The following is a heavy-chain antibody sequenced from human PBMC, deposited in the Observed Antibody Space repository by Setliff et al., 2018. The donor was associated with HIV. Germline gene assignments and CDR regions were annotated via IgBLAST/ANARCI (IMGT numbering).Heavy chain of an antibody. CDR1: GGSISGSNYY. Sequence: SETLSLTCTVSGGSISGSNYYWGWIRQPPGKGLEWIGSIYYSGSTYYNPSLKSRVTISVDTSKNQFSLKLSSVTAADTAVYYCARHHSYYDIGGYYYFDYWGPGTLVTVSS. V-gene: IGHV4-39*01. CDR2: IYYSGST. CDR3: ARHHSYYDIGGYYYFDY. J-gene: IGHJ4*02. D-gene: IGHD3-22*01.